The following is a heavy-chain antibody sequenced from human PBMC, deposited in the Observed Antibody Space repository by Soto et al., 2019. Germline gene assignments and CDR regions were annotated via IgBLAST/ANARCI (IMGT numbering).Heavy chain of an antibody. Sequence: WGSLRLSCAASGFKFSNYAMSWLRQAPGKGLEWVSLISATGGGTYYADSVKGRFTISRDNSHNTLYLQVHSLTAEDTAVYYCAKDRRAGGNSAFYFDFWGQGAQVTVSS. J-gene: IGHJ4*02. V-gene: IGHV3-23*01. D-gene: IGHD3-16*01. CDR2: ISATGGGT. CDR3: AKDRRAGGNSAFYFDF. CDR1: GFKFSNYA.